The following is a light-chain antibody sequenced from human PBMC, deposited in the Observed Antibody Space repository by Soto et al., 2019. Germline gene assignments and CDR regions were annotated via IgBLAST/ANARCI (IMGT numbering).Light chain of an antibody. J-gene: IGLJ1*01. Sequence: QSVLTQPPSVSGAPGQRVTISCTGSSSNIGAGYDVHWYQQLPGTAPKLLIYGNSNRPSGVPDRFSGSKSGTSASLAITGLLAEDEADYYCQSYDRSLSGFYVFGTGTKVTVL. CDR2: GNS. CDR1: SSNIGAGYD. V-gene: IGLV1-40*01. CDR3: QSYDRSLSGFYV.